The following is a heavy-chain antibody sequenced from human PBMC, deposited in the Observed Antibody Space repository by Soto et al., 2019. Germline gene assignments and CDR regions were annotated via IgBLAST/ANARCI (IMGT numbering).Heavy chain of an antibody. CDR3: ARGGGVGVAGAAAFDM. D-gene: IGHD3-3*01. V-gene: IGHV1-2*02. CDR1: GYPVTAYY. J-gene: IGHJ3*02. Sequence: QLHLVQSGAVVKKPGASVTVSCSASGYPVTAYYMHWVRQAPGRGLEWMGGINPATGAAKYTQTLRGRVTMARDTSTSTVVMELSGPTSEDTAGFYWARGGGVGVAGAAAFDMWGQGTLVTVSS. CDR2: INPATGAA.